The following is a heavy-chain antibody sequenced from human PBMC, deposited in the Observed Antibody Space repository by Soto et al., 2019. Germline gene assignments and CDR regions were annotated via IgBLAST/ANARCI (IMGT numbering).Heavy chain of an antibody. CDR3: SRLSVTSFDS. Sequence: PSETLSLTCTVSGGSVSGSYYWSWIRQHPGKGLEWIGYINYSGGTYYNPSLKSRVTISVDTSKNQFSLKLSSVTAADTAVYSCSRLSVTSFDSWGQGTLVTVS. D-gene: IGHD2-2*01. V-gene: IGHV4-31*03. CDR1: GGSVSGSYY. J-gene: IGHJ4*02. CDR2: INYSGGT.